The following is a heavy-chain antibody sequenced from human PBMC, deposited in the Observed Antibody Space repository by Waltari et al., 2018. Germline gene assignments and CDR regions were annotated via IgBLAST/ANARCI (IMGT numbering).Heavy chain of an antibody. CDR2: IIPILGIA. Sequence: QVQLVQSGAEVKKPGSSVQVSCKASGGTFSSYAISWVRPAPGQGLEWMGRIIPILGIANYAQKFQGRVTITADKSTSTAYMELSSLRSEDTAVYYCAKTARHSSGWGGVDYWGQGTLVTVSS. V-gene: IGHV1-69*04. J-gene: IGHJ4*02. CDR1: GGTFSSYA. D-gene: IGHD6-19*01. CDR3: AKTARHSSGWGGVDY.